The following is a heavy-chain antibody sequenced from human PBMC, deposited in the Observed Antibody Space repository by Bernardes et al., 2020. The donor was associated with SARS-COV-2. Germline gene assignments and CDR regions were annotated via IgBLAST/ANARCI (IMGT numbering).Heavy chain of an antibody. V-gene: IGHV3-66*01. CDR3: ARIDSLNCFDP. CDR1: ALTVRNNY. D-gene: IGHD3-9*01. CDR2: IYSSGST. J-gene: IGHJ5*02. Sequence: GGSLRLSCAASALTVRNNYMTWVRQAPGKGLEWVSVIYSSGSTFYADSVKGRFSISRDNSKNTLYLQMNSLRAEDTAVYYCARIDSLNCFDPWGQGTLVTVSS.